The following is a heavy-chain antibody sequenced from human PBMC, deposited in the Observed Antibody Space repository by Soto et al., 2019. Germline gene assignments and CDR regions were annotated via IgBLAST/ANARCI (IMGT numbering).Heavy chain of an antibody. V-gene: IGHV1-69*13. J-gene: IGHJ6*02. CDR2: IIPIFGAA. Sequence: SVKVSFKASGGTFSSYAISWVRQAPGQGLEWMGGIIPIFGAANYAQKFQGSVTITPDESTSTAYMELSSLRAEDTAVYYCARDYVERVHHQFYSGMDGWGQGTTVTVSS. CDR3: ARDYVERVHHQFYSGMDG. D-gene: IGHD4-4*01. CDR1: GGTFSSYA.